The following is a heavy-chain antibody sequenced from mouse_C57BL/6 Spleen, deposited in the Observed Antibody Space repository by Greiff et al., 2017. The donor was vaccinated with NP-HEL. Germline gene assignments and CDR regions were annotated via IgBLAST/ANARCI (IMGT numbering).Heavy chain of an antibody. V-gene: IGHV5-4*03. D-gene: IGHD1-1*01. CDR2: ISDGGSYT. J-gene: IGHJ1*03. CDR1: GFTFSSYA. CDR3: ARGTTVVGWYFDV. Sequence: EVKLEESGGGLVKPGGSLKLSCAASGFTFSSYAMSWVRQTPEKRLEWVATISDGGSYTYYPDNVKGRFTISRDNAKNNLYLQMSHLKSEDTAMYYCARGTTVVGWYFDVWGTGTTVTVSS.